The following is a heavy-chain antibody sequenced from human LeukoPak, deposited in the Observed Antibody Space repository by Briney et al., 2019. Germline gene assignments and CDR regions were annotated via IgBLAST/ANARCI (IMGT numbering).Heavy chain of an antibody. J-gene: IGHJ4*02. V-gene: IGHV3-23*01. CDR1: GFTFSSYA. CDR3: AKDTSLWRVGPTLFDY. Sequence: PGGSLRLSCAASGFTFSSYAMSWVRQAPGKGLEWVSAISGSGGSTYYADSVKGRFTISRDNSKNTLYLQMNSLRAEDTAVYYCAKDTSLWRVGPTLFDYWGQGTLVTVSS. CDR2: ISGSGGST. D-gene: IGHD1-26*01.